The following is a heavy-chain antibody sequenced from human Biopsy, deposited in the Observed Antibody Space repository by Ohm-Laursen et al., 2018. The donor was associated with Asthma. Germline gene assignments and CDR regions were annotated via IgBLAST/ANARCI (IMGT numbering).Heavy chain of an antibody. CDR1: GYTFTNYY. Sequence: ASVKVSCKASGYTFTNYYIHWVRQAPGQGLEWMGWINPNSGVTKYAHNFQGWVTMTRDTSISAAYMELSSLRSEDTAVYYCARGYSGSDRIVYYYSGMEVWGQGTTVTVSS. J-gene: IGHJ6*02. D-gene: IGHD5-12*01. CDR2: INPNSGVT. CDR3: ARGYSGSDRIVYYYSGMEV. V-gene: IGHV1-2*04.